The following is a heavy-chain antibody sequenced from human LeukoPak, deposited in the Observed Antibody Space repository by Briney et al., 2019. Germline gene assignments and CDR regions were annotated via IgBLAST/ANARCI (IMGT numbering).Heavy chain of an antibody. CDR3: ASSTQISKYVDY. CDR2: INSDGSIT. CDR1: GFTFSSYW. V-gene: IGHV3-74*01. J-gene: IGHJ4*02. Sequence: QPGGCLRLCCAASGFTFSSYWMHWVRQAPGKGLVWVSRINSDGSITTYADSVGGRFTISRDNAKSTLYLQMNSLRAEDTAVYYCASSTQISKYVDYWGQGALVTVSS. D-gene: IGHD3-3*01.